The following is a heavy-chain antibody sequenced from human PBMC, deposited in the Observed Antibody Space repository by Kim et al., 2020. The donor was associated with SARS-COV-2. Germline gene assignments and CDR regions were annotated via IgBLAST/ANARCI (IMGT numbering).Heavy chain of an antibody. J-gene: IGHJ6*02. CDR2: IYYSGST. Sequence: SETLSLTCTVSGGSISSYYWSWIRQPPGKGLEWIGYIYYSGSTNYNPSLKSRVTISVDTSKNQFSLKLSSVTAADTAVYYCARLHPRQYYYYYGMDVWG. V-gene: IGHV4-59*08. CDR3: ARLHPRQYYYYYGMDV. CDR1: GGSISSYY.